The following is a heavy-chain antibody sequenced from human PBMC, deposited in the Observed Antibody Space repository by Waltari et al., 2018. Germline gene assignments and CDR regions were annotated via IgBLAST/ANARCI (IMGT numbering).Heavy chain of an antibody. V-gene: IGHV4-59*01. CDR3: ARGDTSNWFASYFDF. CDR2: IYFSGST. D-gene: IGHD3-10*01. Sequence: QVRLQESGPGLVKPSENLSLTCTVSAASISSYYWSWIRQPPGKGLEWIAYIYFSGSTSYNPSLKSRVAISGDTSKKQFSLRLSSVTAADTAVYYCARGDTSNWFASYFDFWGQGILVSVSS. CDR1: AASISSYY. J-gene: IGHJ4*02.